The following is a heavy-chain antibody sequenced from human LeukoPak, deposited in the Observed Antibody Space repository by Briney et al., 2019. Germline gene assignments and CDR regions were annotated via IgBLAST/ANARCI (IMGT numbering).Heavy chain of an antibody. D-gene: IGHD1-26*01. Sequence: PGGSLRLSCTASGFTFSTYWMSWVRQAPGKGLEWVSAISGSGGSTYYADSVKGRFTISRDNSKNTLYLQLKSLRAEDTAVYYCAKDSSSGTYFDYWGQGTLVTVSS. CDR2: ISGSGGST. V-gene: IGHV3-23*01. CDR3: AKDSSSGTYFDY. J-gene: IGHJ4*02. CDR1: GFTFSTYW.